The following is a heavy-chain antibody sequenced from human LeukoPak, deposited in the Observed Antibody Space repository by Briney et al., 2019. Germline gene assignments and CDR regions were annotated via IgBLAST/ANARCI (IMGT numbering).Heavy chain of an antibody. CDR2: ISYDGSNK. Sequence: GGSLRLSCAASGFTFRSYAMHWVRQAPGKGLEWVAVISYDGSNKYYADSVKGRFTISRDNSKNTLYLQMNSLRAEDTAVYYCAREAGNLAAFDIWGQGTMVTVSS. V-gene: IGHV3-30-3*01. D-gene: IGHD1-1*01. CDR1: GFTFRSYA. J-gene: IGHJ3*02. CDR3: AREAGNLAAFDI.